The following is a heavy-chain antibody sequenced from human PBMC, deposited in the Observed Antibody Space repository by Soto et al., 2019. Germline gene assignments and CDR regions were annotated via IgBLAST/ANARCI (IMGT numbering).Heavy chain of an antibody. CDR1: GGSISSSSYY. CDR2: IYYSGST. Sequence: ASETLSLTCTVSGGSISSSSYYWGWIRQPPGKGLEWIGSIYYSGSTYYNPSLKSRVTISVDTSKNQFSLKLSSVTAADTAVYYCARRLYCSGGSCYPWFDPWGQGTLVTVSS. V-gene: IGHV4-39*01. CDR3: ARRLYCSGGSCYPWFDP. J-gene: IGHJ5*02. D-gene: IGHD2-15*01.